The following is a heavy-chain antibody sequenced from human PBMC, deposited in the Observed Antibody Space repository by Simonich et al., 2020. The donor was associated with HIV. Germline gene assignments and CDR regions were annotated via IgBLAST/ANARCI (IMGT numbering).Heavy chain of an antibody. CDR1: GGSFSGYH. J-gene: IGHJ6*02. V-gene: IGHV4-34*01. Sequence: QVQLEQWGAGLLKPSETLSLTCAVYGGSFSGYHWSWTRQPPGRGLEGIGEINHSGTTNYNPSLKSRVTISVDKSKKQFSLKLSSVTAADTAVYYCAGLRAYSNYFYYYGMDVWGQGTTVTVSS. CDR3: AGLRAYSNYFYYYGMDV. D-gene: IGHD4-4*01. CDR2: INHSGTT.